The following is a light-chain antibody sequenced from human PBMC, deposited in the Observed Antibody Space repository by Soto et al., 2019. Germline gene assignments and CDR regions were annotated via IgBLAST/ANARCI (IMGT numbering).Light chain of an antibody. Sequence: QPVLTQSPSVSGAPGQRVTISCTGSSSNIGAGYDVHWYQQLPGTAPKLLIYGNSNRPSGVPDRFSGSKSGTSASLAITGHQSEDEADYYCQSYDSSMSGSVFGTGTKLTVL. CDR3: QSYDSSMSGSV. CDR2: GNS. CDR1: SSNIGAGYD. J-gene: IGLJ1*01. V-gene: IGLV1-40*01.